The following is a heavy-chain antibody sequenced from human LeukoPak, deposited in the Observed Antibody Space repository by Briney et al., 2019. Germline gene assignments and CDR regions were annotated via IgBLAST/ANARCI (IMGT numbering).Heavy chain of an antibody. CDR1: GGSISSYY. J-gene: IGHJ4*02. V-gene: IGHV4-59*01. Sequence: SETLSLTCAVSGGSISSYYWSWIRQPPGKGLEWIGYIYYSGSTNYNPSLKSRVTISVDTSKNQFSLKLSSVTAADTAVYYCARTWELAFDYWGQGTLVTVSS. CDR2: IYYSGST. D-gene: IGHD1-26*01. CDR3: ARTWELAFDY.